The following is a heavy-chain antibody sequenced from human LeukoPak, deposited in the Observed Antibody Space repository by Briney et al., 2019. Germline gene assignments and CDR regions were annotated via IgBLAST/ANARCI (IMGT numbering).Heavy chain of an antibody. V-gene: IGHV4-4*09. CDR3: ARLGSTLIEAYYHYYMDG. J-gene: IGHJ6*03. D-gene: IGHD2-2*01. Sequence: PSETLSLTCTVSGGSISSYYWSWIRQSPGNRLEWIGYIYTSGSTNYNPSLKSRVTISVDTSKNQLSLKLSSVTAADTAVYYCARLGSTLIEAYYHYYMDGWGKGTSVTVSS. CDR2: IYTSGST. CDR1: GGSISSYY.